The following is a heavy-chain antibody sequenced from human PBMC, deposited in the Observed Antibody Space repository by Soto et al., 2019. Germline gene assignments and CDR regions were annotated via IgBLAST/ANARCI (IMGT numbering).Heavy chain of an antibody. D-gene: IGHD5-12*01. CDR1: GGSISSGGYY. CDR2: IYYSGST. Sequence: QVQLQESGPGLVKPSQTLSLTCTVSGGSISSGGYYWSWIRQHPGKGLEWIGYIYYSGSTYYNPSLQSRGTMSVDTSKNQFTLKLSSVTAADTAVYYCAREIVATSADPYYFDYWGQGTLVTGSS. CDR3: AREIVATSADPYYFDY. V-gene: IGHV4-31*03. J-gene: IGHJ4*02.